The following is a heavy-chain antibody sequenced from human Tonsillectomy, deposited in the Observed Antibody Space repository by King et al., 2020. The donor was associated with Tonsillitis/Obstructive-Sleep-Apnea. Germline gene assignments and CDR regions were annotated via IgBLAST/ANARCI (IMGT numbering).Heavy chain of an antibody. CDR3: AREWSCSSTSCYARYWYFDL. V-gene: IGHV1-69*04. J-gene: IGHJ2*01. CDR1: GGTFSSYA. D-gene: IGHD2-2*01. Sequence: QLVQSGAEVKKPGSSVKVSCKASGGTFSSYAISWVRQAPGQGLEWMGRIIPILGIANYAQKFQGRVTITADKSTNTAYMELNSLRSEDTAVYYCAREWSCSSTSCYARYWYFDLWGRGTLVTVSS. CDR2: IIPILGIA.